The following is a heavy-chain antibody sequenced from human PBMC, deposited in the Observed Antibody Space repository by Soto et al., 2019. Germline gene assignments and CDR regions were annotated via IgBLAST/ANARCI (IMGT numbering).Heavy chain of an antibody. CDR1: GFTFSSYA. CDR3: AKDLLVAAAGLTPYMDV. CDR2: ISGSGGST. J-gene: IGHJ6*03. Sequence: GGSLRLSCAASGFTFSSYAMSWVRQAPGKGLEWVSAISGSGGSTYYADSVKGRFTISRDNSKNTLYLQMNSLRAEDTAVYYCAKDLLVAAAGLTPYMDVWGKGTTVTVSS. D-gene: IGHD6-13*01. V-gene: IGHV3-23*01.